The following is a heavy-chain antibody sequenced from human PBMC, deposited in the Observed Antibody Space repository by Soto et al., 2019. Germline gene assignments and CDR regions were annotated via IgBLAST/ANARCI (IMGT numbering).Heavy chain of an antibody. CDR1: GDSVSSNSAA. CDR2: TYYRSKWYN. CDR3: ARAECSGGSCHNSNWFDP. D-gene: IGHD2-15*01. J-gene: IGHJ5*02. V-gene: IGHV6-1*01. Sequence: TLSLTCAISGDSVSSNSAAWNWIRQSPSRGLEWLGRTYYRSKWYNDYAVSVKSRITINPDTSKNQFSLQLNSVTPEDTAVYYCARAECSGGSCHNSNWFDPWGQGTLVTVSS.